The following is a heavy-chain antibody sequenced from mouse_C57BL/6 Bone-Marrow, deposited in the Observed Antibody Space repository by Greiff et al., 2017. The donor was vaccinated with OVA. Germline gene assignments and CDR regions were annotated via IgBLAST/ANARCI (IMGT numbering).Heavy chain of an antibody. D-gene: IGHD1-1*01. J-gene: IGHJ4*01. V-gene: IGHV1-64*01. CDR3: ARRKGYYGNY. Sequence: QVQLQQPGAELVKPGASVKLSCKASGYTFTSYWMHWVKQRPGQGLEWIGMIHPNSGSTNFNEKFKSKATLTVDKSSSTAYMQLSSLTSEDSAVYYCARRKGYYGNYWGQGTSVTVSS. CDR2: IHPNSGST. CDR1: GYTFTSYW.